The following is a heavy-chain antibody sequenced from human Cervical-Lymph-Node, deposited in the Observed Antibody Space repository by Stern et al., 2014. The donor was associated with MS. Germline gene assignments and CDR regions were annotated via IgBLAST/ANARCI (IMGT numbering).Heavy chain of an antibody. CDR2: IYSSGGT. Sequence: QVQLQESGPGLVKPSETLSLTCSVSGASITSYYWSWIRQPPAKGLEFIGYIYSSGGTNYNPSLKSRVTISADTSKNQFSLNLSSVTAADTAVYYCAREVATTLYFDYWGQGSLVTVSS. CDR1: GASITSYY. J-gene: IGHJ4*02. D-gene: IGHD1-14*01. CDR3: AREVATTLYFDY. V-gene: IGHV4-59*01.